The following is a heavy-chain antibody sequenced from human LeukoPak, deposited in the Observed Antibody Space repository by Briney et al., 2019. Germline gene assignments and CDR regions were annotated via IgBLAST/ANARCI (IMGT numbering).Heavy chain of an antibody. J-gene: IGHJ4*02. CDR1: KFTFSSYE. Sequence: GGSLRLSCTASKFTFSSYEMNWVRQAPGKGLEWVSYVSSSGYPLYYADSVQGRFTISRDNAKKSLYLQMNSLRAEDTAVYFCAGVDYYDGSGYYYWGQGTLVTVSS. CDR2: VSSSGYPL. V-gene: IGHV3-48*03. D-gene: IGHD3-22*01. CDR3: AGVDYYDGSGYYY.